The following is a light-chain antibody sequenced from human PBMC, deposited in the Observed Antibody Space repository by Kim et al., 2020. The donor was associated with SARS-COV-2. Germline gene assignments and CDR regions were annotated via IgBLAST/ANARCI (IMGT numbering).Light chain of an antibody. Sequence: GQGVTISCSGGSSNSESKTVSWLQQLPGTAPKLLIYSNDQRPSGVPDRFSGSESGTSASLAISGLQSEDEAHYYCAAWDDSLNGPVFGGGTQLTVL. CDR3: AAWDDSLNGPV. J-gene: IGLJ3*02. CDR1: SSNSESKT. CDR2: SND. V-gene: IGLV1-44*01.